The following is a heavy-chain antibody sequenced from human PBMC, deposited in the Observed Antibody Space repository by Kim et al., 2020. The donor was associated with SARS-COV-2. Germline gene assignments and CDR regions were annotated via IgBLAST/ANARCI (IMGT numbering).Heavy chain of an antibody. CDR3: ARVTEGRKYFDQ. Sequence: ASVKVSCKASGYTFTSYGISWVRPAPGQGLEWMGWISAYNGNTNNAQKLQGRVTMNTDTSTSTAYMELRSLRSDDTAVYYCARVTEGRKYFDQWGQGTLVTVSS. CDR1: GYTFTSYG. J-gene: IGHJ4*02. CDR2: ISAYNGNT. V-gene: IGHV1-18*04. D-gene: IGHD3-10*01.